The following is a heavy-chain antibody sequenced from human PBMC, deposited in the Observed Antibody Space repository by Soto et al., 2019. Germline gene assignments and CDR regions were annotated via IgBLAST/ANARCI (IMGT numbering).Heavy chain of an antibody. V-gene: IGHV5-51*01. Sequence: GESLKISCKGSGYSFTSYWIGWVRQMPGKGLEWMGIIYPGDSDTRYSPYFQGQVTNSADKSISTAYLKWSSLKASDTEMYYYRTWSGYDLDYGDYYYMDVWGKGTTVTVSS. CDR1: GYSFTSYW. CDR3: RTWSGYDLDYGDYYYMDV. D-gene: IGHD4-17*01. J-gene: IGHJ6*03. CDR2: IYPGDSDT.